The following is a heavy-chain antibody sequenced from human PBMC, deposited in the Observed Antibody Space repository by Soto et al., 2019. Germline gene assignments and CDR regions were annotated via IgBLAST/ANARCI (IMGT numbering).Heavy chain of an antibody. Sequence: QVQLVQSGAEVKKPGASVKVSCKASGYTFTGYYMHWVRQAPGQGLEWMGWINPNSGGTNYAQKCQGRVTMTRDTSISTAYMELSRLRSDDTAVYYCARLSSSSRGDWFDPWGQGTLVTVSS. D-gene: IGHD6-6*01. CDR1: GYTFTGYY. J-gene: IGHJ5*02. CDR3: ARLSSSSRGDWFDP. CDR2: INPNSGGT. V-gene: IGHV1-2*02.